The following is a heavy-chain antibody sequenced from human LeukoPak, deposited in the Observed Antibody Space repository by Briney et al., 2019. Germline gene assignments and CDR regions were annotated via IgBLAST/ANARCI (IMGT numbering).Heavy chain of an antibody. D-gene: IGHD3-22*01. CDR3: AREGSSGYYHDAFDI. V-gene: IGHV4-39*07. Sequence: SETLSLTCTVSGGSISGSSYYWGWIRQPPGKGLEWIGSIYYSGSTYYNPSLKSRVTISVDTSKNQFSLKLSSVTAADTAVYYCAREGSSGYYHDAFDIWGQGTMVTVSS. CDR1: GGSISGSSYY. CDR2: IYYSGST. J-gene: IGHJ3*02.